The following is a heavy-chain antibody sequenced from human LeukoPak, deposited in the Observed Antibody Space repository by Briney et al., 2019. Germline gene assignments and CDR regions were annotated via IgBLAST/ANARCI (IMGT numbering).Heavy chain of an antibody. CDR2: ISSSSSYI. CDR3: ASYGDYGSFDY. D-gene: IGHD4-17*01. CDR1: GFIFSNFA. V-gene: IGHV3-21*01. Sequence: NPGGSLRLSCAASGFIFSNFAMTWVRQAPGKGLGWVSSISSSSSYIYYADSVKGRFTISRDNAKNSLYLQMNSLRAEDTAVYYCASYGDYGSFDYWGQGTLVTVSS. J-gene: IGHJ4*02.